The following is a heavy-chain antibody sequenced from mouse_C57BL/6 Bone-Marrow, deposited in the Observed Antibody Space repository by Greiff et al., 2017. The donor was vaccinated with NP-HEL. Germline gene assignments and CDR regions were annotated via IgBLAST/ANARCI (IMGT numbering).Heavy chain of an antibody. CDR1: GISITTGNYR. CDR3: AREGGYYGNYDYFDY. J-gene: IGHJ2*01. CDR2: IYYSGTI. Sequence: EVKVVESGPGLVKPSQTVFLTCTVTGISITTGNYRWSWIRQFPGNKLEWIGYIYYSGTITYNPSLTSRTTITRDTPKNQFFLEMNSLTAEDTATYYCAREGGYYGNYDYFDYWGQGTTLTVSS. V-gene: IGHV3-5*01. D-gene: IGHD2-1*01.